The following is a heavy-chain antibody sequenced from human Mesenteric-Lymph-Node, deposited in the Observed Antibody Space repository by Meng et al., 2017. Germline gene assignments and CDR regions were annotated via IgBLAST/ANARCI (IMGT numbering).Heavy chain of an antibody. J-gene: IGHJ6*02. V-gene: IGHV3-23*01. CDR1: GFTFSSYD. D-gene: IGHD6-19*01. Sequence: GESLKISCAASGFTFSSYDMNWVRQAPGKGLEWVSAISGSGGSTYYADSVKGRFTISRDNSKNTLYLQMNSLRAEDTAVYYCAKEAIAVAQIYYYYGMDVWGQGTTVTVSS. CDR3: AKEAIAVAQIYYYYGMDV. CDR2: ISGSGGST.